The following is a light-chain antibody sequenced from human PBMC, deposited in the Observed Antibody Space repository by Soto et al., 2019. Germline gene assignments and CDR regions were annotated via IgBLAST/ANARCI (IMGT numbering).Light chain of an antibody. V-gene: IGKV3D-20*02. CDR1: QSVTNSY. CDR3: QQHSNWPPIT. J-gene: IGKJ5*01. CDR2: GAS. Sequence: ETVMMQSPVTLSVAPGERAPLSCMASQSVTNSYLAWYQQKPGQAPRLLIFGASTRAAGIPARFSGSGSGTDLTLPISSLEPEDFAVYYCQQHSNWPPITFGQGTRLEIK.